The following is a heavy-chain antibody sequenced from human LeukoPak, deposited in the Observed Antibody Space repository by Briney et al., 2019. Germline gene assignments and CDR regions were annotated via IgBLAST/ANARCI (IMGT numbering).Heavy chain of an antibody. Sequence: SETLSPTCTVSGGSIIGHWWSWIRQPPGKGLEWIGDIFYSGGSTNYNPSLKSRLTMSLDTSKNQFSLELTSVTAADTAMYYCARRNTADASIDFWGQGTLVTASS. V-gene: IGHV4-59*08. CDR1: GGSIIGHW. CDR3: ARRNTADASIDF. J-gene: IGHJ4*02. D-gene: IGHD2/OR15-2a*01. CDR2: IFYSGGST.